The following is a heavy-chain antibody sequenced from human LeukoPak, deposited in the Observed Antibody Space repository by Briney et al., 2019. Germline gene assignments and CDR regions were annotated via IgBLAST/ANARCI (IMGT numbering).Heavy chain of an antibody. CDR1: GGSISSGNW. V-gene: IGHV4-4*02. D-gene: IGHD6-13*01. CDR3: ARGIAAGVWNFDY. CDR2: VYYSGNT. J-gene: IGHJ4*02. Sequence: PSETLSLTCAVSGGSISSGNWWSWVRQPPGKGLEWIGSVYYSGNTYSNPSLKSRATISVDTSKNQFSLKLSSVTAADTAVYYCARGIAAGVWNFDYWGQGTLVTVSS.